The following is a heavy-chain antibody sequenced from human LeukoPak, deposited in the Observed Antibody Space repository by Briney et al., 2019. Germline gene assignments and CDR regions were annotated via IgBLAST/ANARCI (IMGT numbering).Heavy chain of an antibody. V-gene: IGHV3-23*01. J-gene: IGHJ4*02. CDR3: TRRITATAPFDS. CDR2: ITGSGDFA. CDR1: GFPFSTYG. D-gene: IGHD4-17*01. Sequence: GSLRLSCAASGFPFSTYGISWVRQAPGKGLEWVSAITGSGDFAKYADSVRGRFTISRDNSKNTVYLQMNSLTVEDTALYYCTRRITATAPFDSWGQGALVIVSS.